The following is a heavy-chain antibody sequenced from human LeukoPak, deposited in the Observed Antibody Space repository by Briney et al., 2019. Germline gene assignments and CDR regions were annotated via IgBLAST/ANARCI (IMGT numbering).Heavy chain of an antibody. Sequence: ESGPTLVKPTQTLTLTCTFSGFSLSTSGVGVGWIRQPPGKALEWLALIYWNDDKRYSPSLKSRLTITKDTSKNQVVLTMTNMDPVDTATYYCAHRRSLGYSNYYDPDDAFDIWGQGTMVTVSS. D-gene: IGHD4-11*01. CDR3: AHRRSLGYSNYYDPDDAFDI. V-gene: IGHV2-5*01. CDR2: IYWNDDK. CDR1: GFSLSTSGVG. J-gene: IGHJ3*02.